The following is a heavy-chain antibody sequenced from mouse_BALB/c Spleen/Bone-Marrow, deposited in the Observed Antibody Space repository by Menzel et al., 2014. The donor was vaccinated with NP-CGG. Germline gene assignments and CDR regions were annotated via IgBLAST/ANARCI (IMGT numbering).Heavy chain of an antibody. J-gene: IGHJ2*01. D-gene: IGHD2-14*01. CDR1: GFTFSSYI. CDR3: VRHRYDGYYFDY. Sequence: EVKLVESGGGLVQPGGSLKLSCAASGFTFSSYIMSWVRQTPEKRLEWVAYISNGGDNTYYPDTVKGRFIISRDNAKNTLCLQMSSLKSGDTAMYYCVRHRYDGYYFDYWGQGTTLTVSS. CDR2: ISNGGDNT. V-gene: IGHV5-12-2*01.